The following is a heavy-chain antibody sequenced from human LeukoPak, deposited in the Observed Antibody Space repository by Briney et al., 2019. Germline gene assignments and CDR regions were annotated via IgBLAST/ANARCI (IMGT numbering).Heavy chain of an antibody. V-gene: IGHV1-8*02. CDR2: MKHNSGTT. CDR1: GYTFTIYD. CDR3: ARGEERLHY. J-gene: IGHJ4*02. Sequence: ASVKVTCKSSGYTFTIYDFNRERHANGQGIEWMGWMKHNSGTTGYAQKFQGRVTMTRNTSISTAYMELSSLRSDDTAVYYCARGEERLHYWGQGTLVTVSS.